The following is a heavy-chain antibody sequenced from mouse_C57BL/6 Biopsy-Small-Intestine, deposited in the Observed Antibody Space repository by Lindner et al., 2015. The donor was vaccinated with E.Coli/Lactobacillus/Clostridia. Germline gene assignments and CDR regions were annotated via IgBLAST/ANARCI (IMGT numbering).Heavy chain of an antibody. V-gene: IGHV1-19*01. CDR2: INPYNGGS. J-gene: IGHJ4*01. CDR1: GYTFTDYY. CDR3: ARAGFYAMDY. Sequence: VQLQESGPVLVKPGASVKMSCKASGYTFTDYYMNWVKQSHGKSLEWIGVINPYNGGSNYNQKFKGKATLTVGKSSSTAYMELNSLTSEDSAVYFCARAGFYAMDYWGQGASVTVSS.